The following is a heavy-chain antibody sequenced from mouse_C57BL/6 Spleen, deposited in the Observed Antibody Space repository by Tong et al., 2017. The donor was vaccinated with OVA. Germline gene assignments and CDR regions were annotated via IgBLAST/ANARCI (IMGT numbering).Heavy chain of an antibody. CDR3: PINYYGSCGGYYFDY. CDR2: INPSNGGT. CDR1: GYTFTSYW. V-gene: IGHV1-53*01. J-gene: IGHJ2*01. Sequence: VQLQESGTELVKPGASVKLSCKASGYTFTSYWMHWVKQRPGQGLEWIGNINPSNGGTNYNEKFKSKATLTVDKSSSTVYTQISCLTSEDSPVIYCPINYYGSCGGYYFDYWGQGTTLTVSS. D-gene: IGHD1-1*01.